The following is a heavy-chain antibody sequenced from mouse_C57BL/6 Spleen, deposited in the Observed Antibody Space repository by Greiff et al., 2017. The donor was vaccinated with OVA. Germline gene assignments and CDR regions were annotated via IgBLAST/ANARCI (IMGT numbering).Heavy chain of an antibody. V-gene: IGHV7-3*01. CDR2: IRNKANGYTT. Sequence: EVKLVESGGGLVQPGGSLSLSCAASGFTFTDYYMSWVRQPPGKALEWLGFIRNKANGYTTEYSASVKVRFTISRDNSQSILYLQMNALRAEDSATYYCARLLYDDVPGSYWYFDVWGTGTTVTVAS. CDR1: GFTFTDYY. CDR3: ARLLYDDVPGSYWYFDV. J-gene: IGHJ1*03. D-gene: IGHD2-3*01.